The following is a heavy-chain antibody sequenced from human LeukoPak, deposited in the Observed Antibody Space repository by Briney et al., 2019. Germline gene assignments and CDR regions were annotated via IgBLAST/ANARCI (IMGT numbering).Heavy chain of an antibody. V-gene: IGHV4-34*01. J-gene: IGHJ4*02. CDR1: GGSFSGYY. Sequence: PSETLSLTCAVYGGSFSGYYWSWIRQPPGKGLEWIGEINHSGSTNNNPSLTSRVTISVDKSKNKFSLKGSSVTSAVTAVHYCAGRYYDFWSGYTFDYWGQGTLVTVSS. CDR3: AGRYYDFWSGYTFDY. CDR2: INHSGST. D-gene: IGHD3-3*01.